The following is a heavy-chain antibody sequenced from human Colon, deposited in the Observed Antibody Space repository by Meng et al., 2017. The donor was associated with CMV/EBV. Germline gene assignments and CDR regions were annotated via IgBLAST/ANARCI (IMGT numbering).Heavy chain of an antibody. Sequence: GGSLRLSCATSGFTFKDYSINWVRQAPGKGLEWVSSISSRSTYISYADSVEGRFTVSRDDAKNSLYLQMDSLRAEDTAVYYCARAPGNYLSPYYFDFWGQGTLVTVSS. CDR1: GFTFKDYS. V-gene: IGHV3-21*01. CDR3: ARAPGNYLSPYYFDF. J-gene: IGHJ4*02. CDR2: ISSRSTYI. D-gene: IGHD1-14*01.